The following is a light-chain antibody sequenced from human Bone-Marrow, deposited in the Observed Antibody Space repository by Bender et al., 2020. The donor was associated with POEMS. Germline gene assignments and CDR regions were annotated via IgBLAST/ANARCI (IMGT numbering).Light chain of an antibody. CDR2: DVY. CDR3: SSYTSKSQYV. Sequence: QSALTQPASLSGSPGQSITISCTGTSSDVGTYDLVSWYQHHPGKAPKLMIYDVYKRPSGVSNRFTGSKSGNTASLTISGLQPEDEAVYFCSSYTSKSQYVFGTGTEVTVL. CDR1: SSDVGTYDL. V-gene: IGLV2-14*02. J-gene: IGLJ1*01.